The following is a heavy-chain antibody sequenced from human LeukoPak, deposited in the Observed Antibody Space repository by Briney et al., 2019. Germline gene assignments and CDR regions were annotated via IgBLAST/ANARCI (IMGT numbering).Heavy chain of an antibody. Sequence: SETLSLTCTVSGGSISSSSYYWGWIRQPPGKGLEWIGYIYYSGSTNYNPSLKSRVTISVDTSKNQFSLKLSSVTAADTAVYYCARDRAGAPRPNWFDPWGQGTLVTVSS. J-gene: IGHJ5*02. CDR3: ARDRAGAPRPNWFDP. D-gene: IGHD1-26*01. CDR1: GGSISSSSYY. CDR2: IYYSGST. V-gene: IGHV4-61*05.